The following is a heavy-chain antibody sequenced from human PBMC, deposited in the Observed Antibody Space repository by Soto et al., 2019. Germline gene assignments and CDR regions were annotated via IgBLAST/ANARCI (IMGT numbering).Heavy chain of an antibody. CDR2: INPNSGGT. J-gene: IGHJ5*02. CDR1: GYTFTGYY. Sequence: ASVKVSCKASGYTFTGYYMHCVRQAPGQGLEWMGWINPNSGGTNYAQKFQGRVTMTRDTSISTAYMELRRLRSGDTAVYYCARARVIIPARTRTYKWFDPWGQGTLVTVSS. D-gene: IGHD3-3*01. CDR3: ARARVIIPARTRTYKWFDP. V-gene: IGHV1-2*02.